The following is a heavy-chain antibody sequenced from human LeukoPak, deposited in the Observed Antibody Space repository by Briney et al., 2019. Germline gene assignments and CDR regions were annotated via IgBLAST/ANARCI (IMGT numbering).Heavy chain of an antibody. V-gene: IGHV3-11*06. CDR3: ARGLGATLGYDAFDI. CDR2: ISSSTTYT. CDR1: GFTFSDYY. J-gene: IGHJ3*02. Sequence: PGGSLRLSCAASGFTFSDYYMGWIRQAPGKGLEWVSYISSSTTYTNYAVSVKGRFTISRDNAKNSLYLQMNSLRDEDTAVYYCARGLGATLGYDAFDIWGQGTMVTVSS. D-gene: IGHD1-26*01.